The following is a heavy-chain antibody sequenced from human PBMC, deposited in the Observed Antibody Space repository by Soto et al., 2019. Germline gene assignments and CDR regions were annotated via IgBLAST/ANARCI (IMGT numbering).Heavy chain of an antibody. D-gene: IGHD5-12*01. CDR2: TYYRSKWYN. V-gene: IGHV6-1*01. Sequence: PSQTLSLTCAISGDSVSSNSAAWNWIRQSPSRGLEWLGRTYYRSKWYNDYAVSVKSRITINPDTSKNQFSLQLNSVTPEDTAVYYCARVEMATEPQNVSWYYFDYWGQGTLVTVSS. CDR3: ARVEMATEPQNVSWYYFDY. CDR1: GDSVSSNSAA. J-gene: IGHJ4*02.